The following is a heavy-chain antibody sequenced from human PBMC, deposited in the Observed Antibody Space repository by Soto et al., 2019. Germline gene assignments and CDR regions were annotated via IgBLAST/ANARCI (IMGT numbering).Heavy chain of an antibody. V-gene: IGHV3-33*08. J-gene: IGHJ6*02. Sequence: PGGSLRLSCAGSGFTFNNYGMHWVRQAPGKGLEWLAVIWNDGSNSSYANSVKGRFTISRDNSKNTLYLQMSSLRAEDTAVYYCARRQIPPPTRGAANARGGMDVWGQGTTVTVSS. CDR3: ARRQIPPPTRGAANARGGMDV. CDR1: GFTFNNYG. D-gene: IGHD6-13*01. CDR2: IWNDGSNS.